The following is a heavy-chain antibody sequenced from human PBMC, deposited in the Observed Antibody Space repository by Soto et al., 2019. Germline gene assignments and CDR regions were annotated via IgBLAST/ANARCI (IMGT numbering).Heavy chain of an antibody. CDR3: ARDSPWGAAAPGVGMDV. Sequence: QVQLVQSGAEVKKPGSSVKVSCKASGGTFSSYAISWVRQAPGQGLEWMGGIIPIFGTANYAQKFQGKVTMTAAESTGTAYMALSSLRTEDTAVYYGARDSPWGAAAPGVGMDVWGQGTTVTVSS. J-gene: IGHJ6*02. CDR1: GGTFSSYA. D-gene: IGHD7-27*01. V-gene: IGHV1-69*12. CDR2: IIPIFGTA.